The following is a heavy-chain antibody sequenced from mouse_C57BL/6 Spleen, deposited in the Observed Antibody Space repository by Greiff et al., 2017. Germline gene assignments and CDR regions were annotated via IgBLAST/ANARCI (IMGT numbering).Heavy chain of an antibody. Sequence: EVNLVESGGGLVKPGGSLKLSCAASGFTFSSYTMSWVRQTPEKRLEWVATISGGGGNTYYPDSVKGRFTISRDNAKNTLYLQMSGLRSEDTALYYCARGDGSRRYYAMDYWGQGTSVTVSS. CDR2: ISGGGGNT. V-gene: IGHV5-9*01. D-gene: IGHD1-1*01. CDR1: GFTFSSYT. CDR3: ARGDGSRRYYAMDY. J-gene: IGHJ4*01.